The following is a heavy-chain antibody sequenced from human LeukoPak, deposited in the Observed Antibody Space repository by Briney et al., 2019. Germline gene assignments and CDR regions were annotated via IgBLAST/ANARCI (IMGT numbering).Heavy chain of an antibody. D-gene: IGHD6-25*01. CDR3: ARDPYSSGRGYYGMDV. CDR2: IWYDGSNK. J-gene: IGHJ6*04. CDR1: GFTFSSYG. Sequence: PGRSLRLSCAASGFTFSSYGMHWVRQAPGKGLGWVAVIWYDGSNKYYADSVKGRFTISRDNSKNTLYLQMNSLRAEDTAVYSCARDPYSSGRGYYGMDVWGKGTTVTVSS. V-gene: IGHV3-33*01.